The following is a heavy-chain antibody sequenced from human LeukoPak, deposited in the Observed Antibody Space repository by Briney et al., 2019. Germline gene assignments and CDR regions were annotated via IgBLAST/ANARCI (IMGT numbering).Heavy chain of an antibody. J-gene: IGHJ4*02. D-gene: IGHD6-19*01. Sequence: SETLSLTCTVSGGSISSYYWSWIRQPPGKGLEWIGYIYYSGSTNYNPSLKSRVTISVDTSKNQFSLKLSSVTAADTAVYYCARARRLWYSSGWPHLDYWGQGTLVTVSS. CDR1: GGSISSYY. CDR3: ARARRLWYSSGWPHLDY. CDR2: IYYSGST. V-gene: IGHV4-59*12.